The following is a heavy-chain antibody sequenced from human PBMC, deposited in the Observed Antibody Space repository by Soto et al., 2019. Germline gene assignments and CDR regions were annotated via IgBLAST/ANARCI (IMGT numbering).Heavy chain of an antibody. V-gene: IGHV4-31*03. J-gene: IGHJ6*03. CDR3: ARGRYYGSGSYYRTDYYYYYYVDV. CDR1: GGSISSGGYY. CDR2: IYYSGST. Sequence: PSETLSLTCTVSGGSISSGGYYWIWIRQDPGKGLEWIGYIYYSGSTYYNPSLKSRVTISVDTSKNQFSLKLSSVTAADTAVYYCARGRYYGSGSYYRTDYYYYYYVDVWGKGTTVTVSS. D-gene: IGHD3-10*01.